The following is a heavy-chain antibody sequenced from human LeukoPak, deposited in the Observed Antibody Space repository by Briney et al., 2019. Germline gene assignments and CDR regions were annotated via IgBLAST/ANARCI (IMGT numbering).Heavy chain of an antibody. CDR1: GGSISGYY. CDR2: IYFTGRT. V-gene: IGHV4-59*01. CDR3: ARGGYDSDFDY. Sequence: KPSETLSLTCTVSGGSISGYYWSWIRLPPGKGLEWIAYIYFTGRTQYNPSLKSRVTISEDTSKNQFSLRLSSVTPADTAVYYCARGGYDSDFDYWGQGTLVTVSS. J-gene: IGHJ4*02. D-gene: IGHD3-3*01.